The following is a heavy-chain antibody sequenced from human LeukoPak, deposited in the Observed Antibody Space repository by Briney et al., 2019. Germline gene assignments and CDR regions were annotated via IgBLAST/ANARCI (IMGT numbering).Heavy chain of an antibody. CDR1: GGTFSSYA. CDR3: ARDDPIRAVAGID. J-gene: IGHJ4*02. V-gene: IGHV1-18*01. Sequence: ASVKVSCKASGGTFSSYAISWVRQAPGQGLEWMGWISAYNGNTNYAQKLQGRVTMTTDTSTSTAYMELRSLRSDDTAVYYCARDDPIRAVAGIDWGQGTLVTVFS. CDR2: ISAYNGNT. D-gene: IGHD6-19*01.